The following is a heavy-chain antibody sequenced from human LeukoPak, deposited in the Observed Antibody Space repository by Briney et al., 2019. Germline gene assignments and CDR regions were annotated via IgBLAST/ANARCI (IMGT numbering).Heavy chain of an antibody. V-gene: IGHV4-59*01. CDR1: GGSISSYY. CDR3: ARLAVCSSTSCYAGPLGWFDP. J-gene: IGHJ5*02. Sequence: PSETLSLTCTVSGGSISSYYWNWIRQPPGKGLEWIGYIYYSGSTNYNPSLKSRVTISVDTSKNQFSLKLSSVTAADTAVYYCARLAVCSSTSCYAGPLGWFDPWGQGTLVTVSS. CDR2: IYYSGST. D-gene: IGHD2-2*01.